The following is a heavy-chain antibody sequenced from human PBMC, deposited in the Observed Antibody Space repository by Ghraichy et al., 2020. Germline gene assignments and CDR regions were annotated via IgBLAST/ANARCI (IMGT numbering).Heavy chain of an antibody. CDR2: ISWGGGST. CDR1: GFTFDDYT. V-gene: IGHV3-43*01. J-gene: IGHJ6*04. D-gene: IGHD4-17*01. Sequence: GGSLRLSCAASGFTFDDYTMHWVRQAPGKGLEWVSLISWGGGSTYYADSVKGRFTISRDNSKNSLYLQMNSLRTEDTALYYCAKDNDYGDNVSYYGMHVWAKGATVTVSS. CDR3: AKDNDYGDNVSYYGMHV.